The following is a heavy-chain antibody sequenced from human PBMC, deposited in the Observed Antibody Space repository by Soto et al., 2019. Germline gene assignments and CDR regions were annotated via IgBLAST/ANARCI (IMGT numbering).Heavy chain of an antibody. CDR3: ARASLAYYDFWSGLTRGYYYYGMDV. CDR1: GGTFSSYA. V-gene: IGHV1-69*13. J-gene: IGHJ6*02. CDR2: IIPIFGTA. D-gene: IGHD3-3*01. Sequence: SVKVSCKASGGTFSSYAISWVRQAPGQGLEWMGGIIPIFGTANYAQKFQGRVTITADESTSTAYMELSSLRSEDTAVYHCARASLAYYDFWSGLTRGYYYYGMDVWGQGTTVTVSS.